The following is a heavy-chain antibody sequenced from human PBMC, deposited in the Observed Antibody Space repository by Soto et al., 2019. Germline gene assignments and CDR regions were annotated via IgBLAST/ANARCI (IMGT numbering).Heavy chain of an antibody. D-gene: IGHD3-3*02. CDR2: MFYGVST. Sequence: SETLSLTCTVSGSSINSSGYYWGWIRQPPGKGLEWIGSMFYGVSTYYNPSLRSRVTVSVDTSKNQFSLNLRSVTAADTAVYYCARLPSRHLVDYWGQGTLVTVSS. J-gene: IGHJ4*02. CDR1: GSSINSSGYY. CDR3: ARLPSRHLVDY. V-gene: IGHV4-39*01.